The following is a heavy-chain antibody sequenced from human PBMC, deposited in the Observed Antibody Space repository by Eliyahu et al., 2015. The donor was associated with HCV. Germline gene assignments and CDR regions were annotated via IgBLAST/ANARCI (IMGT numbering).Heavy chain of an antibody. Sequence: QVTLKESGPVLVXPTETXTLTCTVSGFSXSNARMGVSWIRQPPGKALEWLAHIFSNDEKSYSTSLKSRLTISKDTSKSQVVLTMTNMDPVDTATYYCARITYYDFWSAFNSYNMDVWGQGTTVTVSS. J-gene: IGHJ6*02. V-gene: IGHV2-26*01. D-gene: IGHD3-3*01. CDR3: ARITYYDFWSAFNSYNMDV. CDR1: GFSXSNARMG. CDR2: IFSNDEK.